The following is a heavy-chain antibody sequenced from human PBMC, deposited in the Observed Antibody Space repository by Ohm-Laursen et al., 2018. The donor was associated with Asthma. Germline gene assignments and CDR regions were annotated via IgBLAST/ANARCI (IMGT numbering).Heavy chain of an antibody. Sequence: GASVKVSCKVSGYTFTSYYMHWVRQAPGQGLEWMGIINPSGGSTSYAQKFQGRVTMTRDTSTSTVYMELSSLRSEDTAVYYCASESATVLYSSGWFHYYYGMDVWGQGTTVTVSS. CDR3: ASESATVLYSSGWFHYYYGMDV. CDR1: GYTFTSYY. CDR2: INPSGGST. J-gene: IGHJ6*02. V-gene: IGHV1-46*01. D-gene: IGHD6-19*01.